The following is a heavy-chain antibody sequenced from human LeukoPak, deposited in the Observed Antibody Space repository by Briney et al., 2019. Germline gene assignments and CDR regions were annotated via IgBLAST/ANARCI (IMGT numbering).Heavy chain of an antibody. J-gene: IGHJ3*02. Sequence: SVKVSCKASGFTFTSSAMQWVRQARGQRLEWIGWIVVGGGNTNYAQKFQERVAITRDMSTSTAYMELSSLRSEDTAVYYCAAGSSLFEYYYDSSGYYFDAFDIWGQGTMVTVSS. V-gene: IGHV1-58*02. CDR1: GFTFTSSA. D-gene: IGHD3-22*01. CDR2: IVVGGGNT. CDR3: AAGSSLFEYYYDSSGYYFDAFDI.